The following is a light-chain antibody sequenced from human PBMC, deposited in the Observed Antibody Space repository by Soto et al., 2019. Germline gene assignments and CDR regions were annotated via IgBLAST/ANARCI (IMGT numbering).Light chain of an antibody. J-gene: IGKJ1*01. V-gene: IGKV3D-20*01. Sequence: EIVLTQAPGTLSLSPGERATLSCRASQSVSNNYLAWYQQKPGLAPRLLIYDASNRATGIPDRFSGSGSGTDFTLTISRLEPEDSAVYYCQQYGSSRTFGQGTKVDIK. CDR2: DAS. CDR1: QSVSNNY. CDR3: QQYGSSRT.